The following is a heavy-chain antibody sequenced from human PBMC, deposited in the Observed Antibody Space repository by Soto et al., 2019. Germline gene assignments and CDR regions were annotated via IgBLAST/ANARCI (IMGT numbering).Heavy chain of an antibody. CDR1: GFTFSNAW. J-gene: IGHJ4*02. CDR2: IKSKTDGGTT. V-gene: IGHV3-15*01. CDR3: TTYPLSYSGYYLDY. Sequence: EVQLVESGGGLVKPGGSLRLSCAASGFTFSNAWMSWVRQAPGKGLEWVGRIKSKTDGGTTDYAAPVKGRFTISRDDSKSTLYLQMNSLKTEDTAVYYCTTYPLSYSGYYLDYWGQGTLVTVSS. D-gene: IGHD5-12*01.